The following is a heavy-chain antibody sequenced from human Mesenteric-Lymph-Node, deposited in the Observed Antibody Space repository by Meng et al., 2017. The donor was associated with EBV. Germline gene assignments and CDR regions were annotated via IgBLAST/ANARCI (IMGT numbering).Heavy chain of an antibody. Sequence: AQLGESGPEMKNPGASVKVSCKIAGATFSSYGLGWVRQAPGQGLEWMGGIVPIFGILNYAQKFQGRLTITADESTKTVYMELSSLTSEDTAMYYCAKGRIVARSPWLDPWGQGILVTVSS. CDR3: AKGRIVARSPWLDP. D-gene: IGHD6-6*01. J-gene: IGHJ5*02. CDR1: GATFSSYG. V-gene: IGHV1-69*01. CDR2: IVPIFGIL.